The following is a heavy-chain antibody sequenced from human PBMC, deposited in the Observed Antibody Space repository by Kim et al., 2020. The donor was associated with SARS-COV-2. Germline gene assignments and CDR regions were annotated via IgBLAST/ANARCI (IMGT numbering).Heavy chain of an antibody. J-gene: IGHJ3*02. D-gene: IGHD6-6*01. V-gene: IGHV1-69*04. CDR3: ARDGGIAARDDAFDI. Sequence: QKFQGRVTITADKSTSTAYMELSSLRSEDTAVYYCARDGGIAARDDAFDIWGQGTMVTVSS.